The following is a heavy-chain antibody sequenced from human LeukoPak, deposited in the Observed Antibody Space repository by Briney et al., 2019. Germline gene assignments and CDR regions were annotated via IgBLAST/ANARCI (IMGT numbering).Heavy chain of an antibody. CDR1: GFTFNSYD. CDR2: IGPGGET. CDR3: TRGHCSSNRCPTGDYYNYGLDV. Sequence: GGSLRLSCAASGFTFNSYDMHWVRQSLGGGLEWVSGIGPGGETHYPDSVKGRFTISREDAKNSLYLQMNSLRAADTAVYYCTRGHCSSNRCPTGDYYNYGLDVWGQGTTVTVSS. J-gene: IGHJ6*02. V-gene: IGHV3-13*01. D-gene: IGHD2-2*01.